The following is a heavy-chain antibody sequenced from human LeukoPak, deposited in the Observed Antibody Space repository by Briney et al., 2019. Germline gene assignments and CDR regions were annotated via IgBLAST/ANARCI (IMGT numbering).Heavy chain of an antibody. Sequence: SETLSLTCTVSGGSISTYYWSWIRQPPGKGLEWIGEINHSGSTNYNPSLKSRVTISVDTSKNQFSLKLSSATAADMAVYYCARAITGTRAGFDYWGQGTLVTVSS. CDR3: ARAITGTRAGFDY. V-gene: IGHV4-34*01. J-gene: IGHJ4*02. D-gene: IGHD1-7*01. CDR2: INHSGST. CDR1: GGSISTYY.